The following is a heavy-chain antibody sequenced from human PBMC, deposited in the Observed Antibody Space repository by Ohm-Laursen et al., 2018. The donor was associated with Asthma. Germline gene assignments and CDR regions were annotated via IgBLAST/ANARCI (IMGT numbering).Heavy chain of an antibody. Sequence: SLRLSCTASGFTFSSYGLHWVRQAPGKGLEWVAVISYDGSNKYYADSVKGRFTISRDNAKNSLYLQMNSLRAEDTAVYYCARVGYFDYYYYGMDVWGQGTTVTVSS. J-gene: IGHJ6*02. V-gene: IGHV3-30*03. CDR1: GFTFSSYG. CDR3: ARVGYFDYYYYGMDV. CDR2: ISYDGSNK. D-gene: IGHD3-9*01.